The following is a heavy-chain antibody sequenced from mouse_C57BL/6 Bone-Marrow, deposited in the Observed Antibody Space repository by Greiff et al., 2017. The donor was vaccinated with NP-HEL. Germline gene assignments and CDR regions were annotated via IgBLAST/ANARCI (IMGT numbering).Heavy chain of an antibody. Sequence: VQLQQSGPVLVKPGASVKMSCKASGYTFTDYYMNWVKQSHGKSLEWIGVINPYNGGTSYNQKFKGKATLTVDKSSSTAYMELNSLTSEDSAVYYGARYHYGSWFADWGQGTLVTVSA. D-gene: IGHD1-1*01. J-gene: IGHJ3*01. CDR3: ARYHYGSWFAD. CDR1: GYTFTDYY. V-gene: IGHV1-19*01. CDR2: INPYNGGT.